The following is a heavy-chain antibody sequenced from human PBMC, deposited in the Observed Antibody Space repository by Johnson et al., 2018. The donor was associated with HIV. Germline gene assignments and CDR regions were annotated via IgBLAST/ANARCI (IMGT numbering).Heavy chain of an antibody. D-gene: IGHD6-13*01. CDR3: ATGASSTWSLGALDI. CDR2: ISWNSGSI. CDR1: GFTFDDYA. V-gene: IGHV3-9*01. Sequence: VESGGGLVQPGRSLRLSCAASGFTFDDYAMHWVRQAPGKGLEWVSGISWNSGSIGYADSVKGRFTISRDNSKNTLYLQMNSLRAEDTAVYYWATGASSTWSLGALDIWGQGTMVTVSS. J-gene: IGHJ3*02.